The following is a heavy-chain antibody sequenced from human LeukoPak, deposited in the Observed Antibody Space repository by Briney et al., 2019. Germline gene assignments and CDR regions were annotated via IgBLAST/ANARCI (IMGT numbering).Heavy chain of an antibody. D-gene: IGHD3-16*02. Sequence: PGGSLRLSCAASGFTFSSYGMHWVRQAPGKGLEWVAFIRYDGSNKYYADSVKGRFTTSRDNSKNTLYLQMNSLRAEDTAVYYCAKDIGSYFDYWGQGTLVTVSS. CDR3: AKDIGSYFDY. V-gene: IGHV3-30*02. CDR1: GFTFSSYG. CDR2: IRYDGSNK. J-gene: IGHJ4*02.